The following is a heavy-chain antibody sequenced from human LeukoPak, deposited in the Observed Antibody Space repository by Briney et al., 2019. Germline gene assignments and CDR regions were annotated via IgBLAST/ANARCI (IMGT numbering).Heavy chain of an antibody. V-gene: IGHV1-18*01. J-gene: IGHJ3*02. CDR2: INAGNGNT. D-gene: IGHD3-10*01. CDR1: GYSFTSYV. Sequence: ASVKVSCKASGYSFTSYVISWVRQAPGQGLEWMGWINAGNGNTKYSQEFQDRVTITRDTCASTAYMELSSLRSEDTAVYDCARARSGPYGSGSLDAFDIWGQGTMVTASS. CDR3: ARARSGPYGSGSLDAFDI.